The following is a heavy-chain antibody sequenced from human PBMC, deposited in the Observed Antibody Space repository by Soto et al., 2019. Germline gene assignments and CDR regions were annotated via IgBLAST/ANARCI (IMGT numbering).Heavy chain of an antibody. Sequence: QVQLQESGPGLVKPSQTLSLPCTGSGGSISSGDYYWSWIRQPPGKGLEWIGKIYYSGSTYYNPSLKRRVTISVDTSKNQFSLKLSSVTAGDTAVYYCARVRSLYDSSLQHWGQGTLVTVSS. D-gene: IGHD3-22*01. J-gene: IGHJ1*01. CDR2: IYYSGST. CDR1: GGSISSGDYY. CDR3: ARVRSLYDSSLQH. V-gene: IGHV4-30-4*01.